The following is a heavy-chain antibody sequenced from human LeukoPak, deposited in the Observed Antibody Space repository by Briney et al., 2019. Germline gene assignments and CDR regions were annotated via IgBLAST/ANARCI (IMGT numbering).Heavy chain of an antibody. D-gene: IGHD6-19*01. Sequence: KASETLSLTCTVSGDSISSGAYYWSWIRQHPGKGLEWIGYIYYSGSTYYNPSLKSRVTISVDTSKNQFSLKLRSVTAADTAVYYCARDGYSSALEPREFDYWGQGTLVTVSS. CDR3: ARDGYSSALEPREFDY. CDR2: IYYSGST. J-gene: IGHJ4*02. CDR1: GDSISSGAYY. V-gene: IGHV4-31*03.